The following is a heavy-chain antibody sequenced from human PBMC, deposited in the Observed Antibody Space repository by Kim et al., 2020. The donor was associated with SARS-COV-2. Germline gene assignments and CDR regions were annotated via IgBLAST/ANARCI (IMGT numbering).Heavy chain of an antibody. J-gene: IGHJ4*02. CDR1: GGSISSGGYY. CDR3: ARAGGDSSGYVGLFDY. D-gene: IGHD3-22*01. Sequence: SETLSLTCTVSGGSISSGGYYWSWIRQHPGKGLEWIGYIYYSGSTYYNPSLKSRVTISVDTSKNQFSLKLSSVTAADTAVYYCARAGGDSSGYVGLFDYWGQGTLVTVSS. CDR2: IYYSGST. V-gene: IGHV4-31*03.